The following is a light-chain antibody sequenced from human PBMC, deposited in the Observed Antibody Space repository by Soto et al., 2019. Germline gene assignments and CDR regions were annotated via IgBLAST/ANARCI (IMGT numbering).Light chain of an antibody. J-gene: IGLJ1*01. Sequence: QSALTQPASVSGAPGPSITISCTRTSSDVGSYNFVSWYQQHPGEVPKVMIYEVSKQRSGVSDRFSGSKSGNTASLTSSGLQAEGEADYYCCADAGRSTYVFVPGTKLTVL. CDR2: EVS. CDR3: CADAGRSTYV. V-gene: IGLV2-23*02. CDR1: SSDVGSYNF.